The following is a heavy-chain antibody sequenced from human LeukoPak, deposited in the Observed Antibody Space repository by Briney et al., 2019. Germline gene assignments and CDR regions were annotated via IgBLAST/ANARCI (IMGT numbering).Heavy chain of an antibody. CDR2: IYYSGST. CDR1: GGSISSGDYY. J-gene: IGHJ4*02. CDR3: ARWYYYDSVSYPSGFDY. V-gene: IGHV4-30-4*01. Sequence: SETLSLTCTVSGGSISSGDYYWSWIRQPPGKGLEWIGYIYYSGSTYYNPSLTSRVTISVDTSENQVSLKLSSVTAADTAVYYCARWYYYDSVSYPSGFDYWGQGTLVTVSS. D-gene: IGHD3-22*01.